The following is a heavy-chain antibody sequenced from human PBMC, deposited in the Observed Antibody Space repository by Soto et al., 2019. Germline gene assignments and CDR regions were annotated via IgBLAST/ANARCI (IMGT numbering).Heavy chain of an antibody. CDR2: ISSSSSTI. J-gene: IGHJ1*01. Sequence: GGSLRLSCAASGFTFSSYSMNWVRQAPGKGLEWVSYISSSSSTIYYADSVKGRFTISRDNAKNSLYLQMNSLRAEDTAVYYCATRWTPSSWYGAEYFQHWGQGTLVTVSS. CDR3: ATRWTPSSWYGAEYFQH. V-gene: IGHV3-48*04. D-gene: IGHD6-13*01. CDR1: GFTFSSYS.